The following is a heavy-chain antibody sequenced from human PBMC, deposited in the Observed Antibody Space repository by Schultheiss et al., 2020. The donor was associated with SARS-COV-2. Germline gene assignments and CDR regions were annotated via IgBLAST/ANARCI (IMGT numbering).Heavy chain of an antibody. CDR3: AKQRTVVVTAVVIDY. CDR1: GFTFSSYA. CDR2: ISGSGGST. Sequence: GGSLRLSCAASGFTFSSYAMSWVRQAPGKGLEWVSAISGSGGSTYYADSVKGRFTISRDNAKNSLYLQMNSLRAEDTAVYYCAKQRTVVVTAVVIDYWGQGTLVTVSS. V-gene: IGHV3-23*01. J-gene: IGHJ4*02. D-gene: IGHD2-21*02.